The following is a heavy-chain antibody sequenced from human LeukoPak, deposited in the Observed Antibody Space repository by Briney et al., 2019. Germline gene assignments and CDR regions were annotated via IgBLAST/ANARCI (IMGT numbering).Heavy chain of an antibody. J-gene: IGHJ4*02. V-gene: IGHV3-33*01. CDR2: IWSDGSNK. D-gene: IGHD3-10*01. CDR3: AREGTLFRGVGGFPDY. Sequence: PGRSLRLSCAASGFTFSSYGMQWVVQAPGKGLEWVAIIWSDGSNKYYADSVKGRFTISRDTSKNTLYLAMNSLRAEDTAVYYCAREGTLFRGVGGFPDYWGQGTLVTVSS. CDR1: GFTFSSYG.